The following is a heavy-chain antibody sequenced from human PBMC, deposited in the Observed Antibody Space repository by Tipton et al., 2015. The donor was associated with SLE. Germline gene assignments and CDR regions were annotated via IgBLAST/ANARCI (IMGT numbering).Heavy chain of an antibody. V-gene: IGHV1-2*06. D-gene: IGHD1-7*01. Sequence: QSGPEVKKPGASVKVSCTASGYTFTSYSIHWVRQAPGQGLEWVGRINPYLGVTSYAQKFQARVTMTRDTSISTVYMELSSLRSDDTAVYYCARGVLAAAPNSFDPWGQGTLVTVSS. CDR3: ARGVLAAAPNSFDP. CDR1: GYTFTSYS. J-gene: IGHJ5*02. CDR2: INPYLGVT.